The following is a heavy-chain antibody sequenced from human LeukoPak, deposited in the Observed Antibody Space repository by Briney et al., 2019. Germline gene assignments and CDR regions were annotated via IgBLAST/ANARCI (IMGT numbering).Heavy chain of an antibody. CDR1: GFTFSSYA. CDR3: TKGGDYCISDVYDY. Sequence: GGSLRLSCAASGFTFSSYAMHWVRQAPGKGLEWVAVISYDGSNKYYADSVKGRFTISRDNSKNTLYLQMNSLEVEDTAVYYCTKGGDYCISDVYDYWGQGTLVTVSS. D-gene: IGHD4-11*01. V-gene: IGHV3-30-3*01. J-gene: IGHJ4*02. CDR2: ISYDGSNK.